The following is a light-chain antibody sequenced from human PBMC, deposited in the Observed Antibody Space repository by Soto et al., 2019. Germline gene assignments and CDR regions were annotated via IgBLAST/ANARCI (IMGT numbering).Light chain of an antibody. Sequence: QSVLTKPPSVSGSPGRSITISCTGTSSDVGGYNFVSWYQQHPGRAPKLLIYEVSRRPSGVSNRFSGSKSGDTASLTISGLQAEDEADYYCYSYRGYYTRVFGTGTKVTVL. CDR2: EVS. CDR3: YSYRGYYTRV. J-gene: IGLJ1*01. V-gene: IGLV2-14*01. CDR1: SSDVGGYNF.